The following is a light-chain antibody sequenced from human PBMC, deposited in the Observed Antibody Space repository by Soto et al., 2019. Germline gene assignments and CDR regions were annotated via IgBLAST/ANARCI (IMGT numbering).Light chain of an antibody. Sequence: QSVLTQPPSVSAAPGQTVTISCSGSSYNIGNNYVFWYQQLPGTAPKLLIYDNNERPSGIPDRFSGSKSGTSATLGITGLKTGDEADYYCGTWDSILSAVVFGGGTKLTVL. V-gene: IGLV1-51*01. CDR1: SYNIGNNY. J-gene: IGLJ2*01. CDR3: GTWDSILSAVV. CDR2: DNN.